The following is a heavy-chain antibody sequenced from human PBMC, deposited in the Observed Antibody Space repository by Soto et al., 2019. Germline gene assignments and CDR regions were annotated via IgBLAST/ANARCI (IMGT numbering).Heavy chain of an antibody. CDR3: ARELGGAPATAMANYDYYYGMDV. J-gene: IGHJ6*02. CDR2: VIVNSGGT. D-gene: IGHD5-18*01. CDR1: GYTFTDYP. V-gene: IGHV1-2*02. Sequence: ASVKVSCQASGYTFTDYPLHWVRQAPGQGLEWMGWVIVNSGGTNDVRKFQGRVTMTRDTSISTAYMELSRLRSDDTAVYYCARELGGAPATAMANYDYYYGMDVWGQGTTVTVSS.